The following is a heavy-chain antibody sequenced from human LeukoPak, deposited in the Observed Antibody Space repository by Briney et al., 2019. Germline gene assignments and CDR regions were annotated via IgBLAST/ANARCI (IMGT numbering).Heavy chain of an antibody. CDR2: IKQDGSEK. V-gene: IGHV3-7*01. Sequence: GGSLRLSCAASGFAFSYYWMSWVRQAPGKGLEWVAKIKQDGSEKYYVDSVKGRFTISRDNAKNSLYLQMSSLRAEDTAVYYCARGYCSGGSCSKYDYWGQGTLVTVSS. CDR1: GFAFSYYW. J-gene: IGHJ4*02. CDR3: ARGYCSGGSCSKYDY. D-gene: IGHD2-15*01.